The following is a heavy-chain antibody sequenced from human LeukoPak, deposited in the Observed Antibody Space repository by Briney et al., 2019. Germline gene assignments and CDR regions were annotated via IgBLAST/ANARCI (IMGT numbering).Heavy chain of an antibody. D-gene: IGHD3-22*01. CDR1: GGSISSYY. J-gene: IGHJ5*02. CDR2: IYYSGST. V-gene: IGHV4-59*08. Sequence: SETLSLTCTVSGGSISSYYWSWIRQPPGKGLEWIGYIYYSGSTNYNPSLKSRVTISVDTSKNQFSLKLSSVTAADTAVYYCARHEGGRDGYYSANWFDPWGQGTLVTVSS. CDR3: ARHEGGRDGYYSANWFDP.